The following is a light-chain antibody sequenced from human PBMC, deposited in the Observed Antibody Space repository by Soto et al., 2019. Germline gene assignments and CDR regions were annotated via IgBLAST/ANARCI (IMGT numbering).Light chain of an antibody. J-gene: IGLJ1*01. CDR1: SSDVGGYNY. CDR2: DVS. Sequence: QSVLTQPASVSGSPGQSITISCTGTSSDVGGYNYVSWYQQHPGKAPKLMIYDVSNRPSGVSNRFSGSKSGNTASLTISGVQAEDEADYYCCSYTSSSTLDVFGTGTKVTVL. V-gene: IGLV2-14*01. CDR3: CSYTSSSTLDV.